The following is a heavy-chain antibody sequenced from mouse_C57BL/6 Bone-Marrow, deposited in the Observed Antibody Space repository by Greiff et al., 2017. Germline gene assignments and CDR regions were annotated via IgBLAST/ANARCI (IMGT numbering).Heavy chain of an antibody. D-gene: IGHD1-1*01. CDR2: IDPNSGGT. V-gene: IGHV1-72*01. Sequence: VQLQQPGAELVKPGASVKLSCKASGYTFTSYWMHWVKQRPGRGLEWIGRIDPNSGGTKYNEKFKSKATLTVDKPSSTAYMQLSSLTSEDSAVYYCARGGYGSSYDWFAYWGQGTLVTVSA. CDR3: ARGGYGSSYDWFAY. CDR1: GYTFTSYW. J-gene: IGHJ3*01.